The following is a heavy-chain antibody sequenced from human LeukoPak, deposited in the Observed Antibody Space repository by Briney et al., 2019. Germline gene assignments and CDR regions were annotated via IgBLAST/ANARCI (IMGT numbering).Heavy chain of an antibody. Sequence: PGGSLRLSCAASGFTFSSYEMNWVRQAPGKGLECVSYISSSGTTIYYADSVKGRFTISRDNAKNSLYLQMSSLRAEDTAVYYCARSYYFYGMDVWGQGTTVTVS. CDR1: GFTFSSYE. CDR2: ISSSGTTI. J-gene: IGHJ6*02. V-gene: IGHV3-48*03. CDR3: ARSYYFYGMDV.